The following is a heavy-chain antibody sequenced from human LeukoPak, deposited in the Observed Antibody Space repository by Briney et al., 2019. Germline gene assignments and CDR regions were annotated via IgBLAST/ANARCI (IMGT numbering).Heavy chain of an antibody. Sequence: SQTLSLTCTVSGGSISSGDYYWSWIRQPPGKGLEWIGYIYYSGSTYYNPSLKSRVTISVDTSKNQFSLKLSSVTAADTAVYYCARAWASWFALDDPYYFDYWGQGTLVTVSS. CDR1: GGSISSGDYY. CDR3: ARAWASWFALDDPYYFDY. CDR2: IYYSGST. J-gene: IGHJ4*02. V-gene: IGHV4-30-4*01. D-gene: IGHD3-10*01.